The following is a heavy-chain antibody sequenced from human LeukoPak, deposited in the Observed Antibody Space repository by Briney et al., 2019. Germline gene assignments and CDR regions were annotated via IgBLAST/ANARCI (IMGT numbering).Heavy chain of an antibody. D-gene: IGHD3-10*01. J-gene: IGHJ4*02. Sequence: ASVKVSCKAFGYTFTSNYMHWVRQAPGQGPEWMGVISPSGGSTTYAQKFQGRVTLTRDMSTSTDYLELSSLRSEDTAVYYCARFLETYYYGSGSNEELFDYWGQGTLVTVSS. CDR3: ARFLETYYYGSGSNEELFDY. CDR2: ISPSGGST. CDR1: GYTFTSNY. V-gene: IGHV1-46*01.